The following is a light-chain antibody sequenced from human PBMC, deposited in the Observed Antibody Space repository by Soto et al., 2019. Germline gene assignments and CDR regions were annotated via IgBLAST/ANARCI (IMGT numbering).Light chain of an antibody. CDR3: QQSGGSRT. J-gene: IGKJ1*01. CDR2: GAS. Sequence: EIVLTQSPGTLSVSPGERATLSCRASHSVSATYLAWYQQKPGQAPRLLIYGASNRATGIPDRFSGSGSGTPFTLTINRLEPEDFAVYYCQQSGGSRTFGQGTKVEIK. V-gene: IGKV3-20*01. CDR1: HSVSATY.